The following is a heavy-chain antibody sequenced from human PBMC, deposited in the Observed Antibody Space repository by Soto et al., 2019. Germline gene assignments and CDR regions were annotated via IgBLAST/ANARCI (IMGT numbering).Heavy chain of an antibody. J-gene: IGHJ3*02. CDR2: INPNSGGT. Sequence: GESLKISCKASGYTFTGYYMHWVRQAPGQGLEWMGWINPNSGGTNYAQKFQGRVTMTRDTSISTAYMELSRLRSDDTAVYYCARDRTQGARVAFDIWGQGTMVTVSS. CDR1: GYTFTGYY. D-gene: IGHD1-26*01. CDR3: ARDRTQGARVAFDI. V-gene: IGHV1-2*02.